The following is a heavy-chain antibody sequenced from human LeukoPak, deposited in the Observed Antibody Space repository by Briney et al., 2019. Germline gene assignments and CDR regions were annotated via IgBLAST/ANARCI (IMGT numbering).Heavy chain of an antibody. CDR1: GGSISSYY. CDR3: ARLLGKYGYGMDV. D-gene: IGHD2-2*01. J-gene: IGHJ6*02. Sequence: SETLSLTCTVSGGSISSYYWSWIRQPPGKGLEWIGYIYYSGSTNYNPSLKSRVTISVDTSKNQFSLKLSSVTAADTAVYYCARLLGKYGYGMDVWGQGTTVTVSS. CDR2: IYYSGST. V-gene: IGHV4-59*08.